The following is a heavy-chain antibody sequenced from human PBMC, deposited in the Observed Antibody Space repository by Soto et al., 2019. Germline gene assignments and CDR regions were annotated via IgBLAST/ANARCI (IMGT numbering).Heavy chain of an antibody. Sequence: QVHLQESGPGLVKPSETLSLTCTVSSASISYYYWSWIRQPPGKGLEWIGYVYYSGTTNYTPYLKGRVTMSVDTSKHQFYLKLNSVTAADTAVYFCARLIGYCTTTSCQPYFDYWGQGTLVTVSS. CDR3: ARLIGYCTTTSCQPYFDY. CDR2: VYYSGTT. V-gene: IGHV4-59*08. D-gene: IGHD2-2*03. CDR1: SASISYYY. J-gene: IGHJ4*02.